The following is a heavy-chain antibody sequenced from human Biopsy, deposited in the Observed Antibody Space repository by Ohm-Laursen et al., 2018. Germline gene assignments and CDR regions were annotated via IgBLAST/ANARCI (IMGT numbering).Heavy chain of an antibody. Sequence: LRLSCAASGFTFHTYAMNWVRQAPGKGLEWVAHIDVSDYSTYYADSVRGRFTISRDNSKQMVHLEINSLTADDTAVYYCVKQWGGYNFDSWGQGTLVTVSS. J-gene: IGHJ5*01. D-gene: IGHD1-14*01. CDR3: VKQWGGYNFDS. CDR2: IDVSDYST. V-gene: IGHV3-23*01. CDR1: GFTFHTYA.